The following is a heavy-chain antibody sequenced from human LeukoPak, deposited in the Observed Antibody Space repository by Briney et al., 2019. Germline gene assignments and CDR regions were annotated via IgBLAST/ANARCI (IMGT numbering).Heavy chain of an antibody. Sequence: GGSLRLSCAASGFTFSSYGMSSVRQAPGKGLEWVSAISGRGGSTYYADSVKGRFTISRDNSKNTLYLQMNSLRAEDTAVYYCVRYYTRPCWYFDLWGRGTLVTVSS. CDR2: ISGRGGST. CDR3: VRYYTRPCWYFDL. CDR1: GFTFSSYG. J-gene: IGHJ2*01. V-gene: IGHV3-23*01. D-gene: IGHD2-15*01.